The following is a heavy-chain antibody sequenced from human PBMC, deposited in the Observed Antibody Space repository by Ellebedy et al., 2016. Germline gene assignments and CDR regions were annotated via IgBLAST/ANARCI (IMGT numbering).Heavy chain of an antibody. CDR3: ARERRTMVRGWWWFDP. J-gene: IGHJ5*02. V-gene: IGHV4-34*01. D-gene: IGHD3-10*01. CDR2: INHSGST. CDR1: GGSFSGYY. Sequence: GSLRLSXAVYGGSFSGYYWSWIRQPPGKGLEWIGEINHSGSTNYNPSLKSRVTISVDTSKNQFSLKLSSVTAADTAVYYCARERRTMVRGWWWFDPWGQGTLVTVSS.